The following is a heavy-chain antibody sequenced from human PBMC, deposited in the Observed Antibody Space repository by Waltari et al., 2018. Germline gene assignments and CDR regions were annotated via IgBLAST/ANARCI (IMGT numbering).Heavy chain of an antibody. J-gene: IGHJ4*02. CDR2: IIPIFGTA. CDR1: GYTFTSYD. D-gene: IGHD5-18*01. CDR3: ARNAWDTAMDPFDY. Sequence: QVQLVQSGAEVKKPGASVKVSCKASGYTFTSYDINWVRQATGQGLEWMGGIIPIFGTANYAQKFQGRVTITADKSTSTAYMELSSLRSEDTAVYYCARNAWDTAMDPFDYWGQGTLVTVSS. V-gene: IGHV1-69*06.